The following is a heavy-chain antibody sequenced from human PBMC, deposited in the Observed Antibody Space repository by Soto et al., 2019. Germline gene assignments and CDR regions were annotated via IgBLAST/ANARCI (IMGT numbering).Heavy chain of an antibody. CDR3: VRHISNLRYYYYAMDV. CDR2: IYPGDSDT. V-gene: IGHV5-51*01. CDR1: GYTFTDYW. D-gene: IGHD4-4*01. J-gene: IGHJ6*02. Sequence: GESLKISCKGSGYTFTDYWIGWVRQLPGKGLEWMGIIYPGDSDTRYSPSFQGHVTITVDKSTSTAYLQWNTLKASDTAMYYCVRHISNLRYYYYAMDVWGQGTTVTVSS.